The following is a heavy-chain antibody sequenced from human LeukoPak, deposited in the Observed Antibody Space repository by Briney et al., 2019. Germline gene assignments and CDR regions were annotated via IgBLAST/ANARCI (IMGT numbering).Heavy chain of an antibody. J-gene: IGHJ6*02. V-gene: IGHV3-9*01. CDR1: GFTFYDYA. D-gene: IGHD3-3*01. CDR2: ISWNSGSI. Sequence: PGGSLRLSCAASGFTFYDYAMHWVRHAPGKGLEWVSGISWNSGSIVYADSVKGRFTISRDNAKNSLYLQMNSLRAEDTALYYCAKNFLSNSSYYYYYGMDVWGQGTTVTVSS. CDR3: AKNFLSNSSYYYYYGMDV.